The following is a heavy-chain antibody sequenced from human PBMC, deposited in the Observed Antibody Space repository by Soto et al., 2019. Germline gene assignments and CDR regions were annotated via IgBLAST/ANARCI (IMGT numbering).Heavy chain of an antibody. Sequence: QERLVQSGAEVRKPGYSVKVSCKVTGGTSTRYAINWLRQAPGQGLEWMGGIVPMFGTSKYAQKFQGRVTITADTSTNIAYMELRRLRSEDTAVYYCNSGSEYDFWSGYLWGQGTLVSVSS. CDR2: IVPMFGTS. D-gene: IGHD3-3*01. J-gene: IGHJ4*02. CDR3: NSGSEYDFWSGYL. CDR1: GGTSTRYA. V-gene: IGHV1-69*06.